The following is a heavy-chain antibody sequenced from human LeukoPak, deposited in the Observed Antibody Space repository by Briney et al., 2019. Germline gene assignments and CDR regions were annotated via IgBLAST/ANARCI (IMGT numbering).Heavy chain of an antibody. Sequence: SQTLSLTCTVAGGSISSGSYYWSWIRQHPGKGLEWIGYIYYSGSTYYNPSLKSRVTISVDTSKNQFSLKLSSVTAADTAVYYCARDFAYYYDSSGLNAFDIWGQGTMVTVSS. CDR2: IYYSGST. CDR3: ARDFAYYYDSSGLNAFDI. J-gene: IGHJ3*02. V-gene: IGHV4-31*03. D-gene: IGHD3-22*01. CDR1: GGSISSGSYY.